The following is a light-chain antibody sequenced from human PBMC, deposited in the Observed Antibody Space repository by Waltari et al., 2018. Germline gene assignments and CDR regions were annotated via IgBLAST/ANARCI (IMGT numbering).Light chain of an antibody. V-gene: IGKV3-11*01. J-gene: IGKJ5*01. CDR2: DAS. Sequence: EIVLTQSPATLSLSPGERATLSCRASQSVSSYLAWYQQKPGQAPRLRIYDASNRATGIPARFSGRGSGTDFTLTISSLEPEDFAVYYCQQRSNWPITFGQGTRLEIK. CDR3: QQRSNWPIT. CDR1: QSVSSY.